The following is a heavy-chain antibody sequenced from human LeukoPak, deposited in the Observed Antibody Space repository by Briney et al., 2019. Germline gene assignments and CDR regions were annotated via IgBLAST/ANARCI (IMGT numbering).Heavy chain of an antibody. D-gene: IGHD3-10*01. CDR3: ARDDYYYGSGSPAY. V-gene: IGHV4-30-4*01. Sequence: PSQTLSLTCTVSGGSISSGDYYWSWIRQPPGKGLEWIGYIYYSGSTYYNPSLKSRVTISVDTSKNQFSLKLSSVTAADTAVYYCARDDYYYGSGSPAYWGQGTLVTVS. CDR1: GGSISSGDYY. J-gene: IGHJ4*02. CDR2: IYYSGST.